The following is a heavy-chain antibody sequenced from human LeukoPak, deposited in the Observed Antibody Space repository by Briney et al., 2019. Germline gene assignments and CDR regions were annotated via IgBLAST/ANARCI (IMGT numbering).Heavy chain of an antibody. CDR1: GFTFSDYA. V-gene: IGHV3-23*01. J-gene: IGHJ4*02. CDR2: ISDSGGST. D-gene: IGHD3-16*02. Sequence: GGSLRLSCVASGFTFSDYAMSWVRPAPGKGLEWVSGISDSGGSTYYADSVKGRCTISRDSSKNTVSLQMNNLRAEDTAVYFCARHDSFIPYWGQGTLVTVTS. CDR3: ARHDSFIPY.